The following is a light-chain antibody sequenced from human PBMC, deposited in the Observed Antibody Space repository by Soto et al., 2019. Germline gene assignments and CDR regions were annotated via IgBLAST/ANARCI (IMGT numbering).Light chain of an antibody. CDR2: EVS. CDR3: SSYTSSTAYV. V-gene: IGLV2-14*01. J-gene: IGLJ1*01. CDR1: SSDVGGYNY. Sequence: QSALTQPASVSGSPGQSITISCTGTSSDVGGYNYVSWNQLHPGKAPKLMVYEVSNRPSGVSNRFSGSKSGNTASLTISGLQAEDEADYYCSSYTSSTAYVFGTGTKLTVL.